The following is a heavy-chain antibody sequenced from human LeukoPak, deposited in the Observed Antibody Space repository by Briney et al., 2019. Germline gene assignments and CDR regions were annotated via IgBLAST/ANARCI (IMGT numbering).Heavy chain of an antibody. CDR1: GFSFNNYA. Sequence: GGSLRLSCVASGFSFNNYAMNWVRQAPGKGLEWVSLIIGSSGSTFYADSVKGRFPISRDKSKNTLYLQMNSLRADDTAVYYCAKGAYDYIEIAYFDYCGQGSLVTVSS. CDR2: IIGSSGST. CDR3: AKGAYDYIEIAYFDY. V-gene: IGHV3-23*01. J-gene: IGHJ4*02. D-gene: IGHD5-12*01.